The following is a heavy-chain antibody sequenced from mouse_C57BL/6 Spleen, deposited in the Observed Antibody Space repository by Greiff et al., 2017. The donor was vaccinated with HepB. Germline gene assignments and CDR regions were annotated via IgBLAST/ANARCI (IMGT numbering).Heavy chain of an antibody. CDR1: GYSITSGYY. CDR2: ISYDGSN. V-gene: IGHV3-6*01. CDR3: ARVGRDYFDY. Sequence: EVQLQESGPGLVKPSQSLSLTCSVTGYSITSGYYWNWIRQFPGNKLEWMGYISYDGSNNYNPSLKNRISITRDTSKNQFFLKLNSVTTEDTATYYCARVGRDYFDYWGQGTTLTVSS. D-gene: IGHD4-1*01. J-gene: IGHJ2*01.